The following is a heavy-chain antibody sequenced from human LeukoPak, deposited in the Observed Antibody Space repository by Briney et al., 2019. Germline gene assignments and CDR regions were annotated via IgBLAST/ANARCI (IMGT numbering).Heavy chain of an antibody. CDR2: ISGSGGST. J-gene: IGHJ4*02. V-gene: IGHV3-23*01. CDR3: ARTPGEGYYDSRPFDY. CDR1: GFTFSSYA. Sequence: GGSLRLSCAASGFTFSSYAMSWVRQAPGKGLEWVSTISGSGGSTYYADSGKGRFTVSRDNSKNTLYLQMNSLRAEDTAVYYCARTPGEGYYDSRPFDYWGQGTLVTVSS. D-gene: IGHD3-22*01.